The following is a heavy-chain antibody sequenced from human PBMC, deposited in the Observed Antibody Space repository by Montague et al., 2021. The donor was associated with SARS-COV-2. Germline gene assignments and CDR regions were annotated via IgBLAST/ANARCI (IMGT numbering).Heavy chain of an antibody. CDR1: GLTVSENY. CDR2: LFRGGKP. J-gene: IGHJ6*02. V-gene: IGHV3-66*02. D-gene: IGHD3-16*01. CDR3: AIEEWGVGGVLGPLLYHGMDV. Sequence: SLRLSCAAAGLTVSENYMSWVRQAPGKRLEWASLLFRGGKPYYSDSVKGRFTISRDGSNNILFLQMNSVRLEDTAVYFCAIEEWGVGGVLGPLLYHGMDVWGQGTTVTVSS.